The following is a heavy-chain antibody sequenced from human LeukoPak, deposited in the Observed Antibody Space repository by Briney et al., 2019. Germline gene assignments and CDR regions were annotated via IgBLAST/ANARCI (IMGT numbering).Heavy chain of an antibody. CDR3: ARRLGRKFGERFYYYHYMDV. V-gene: IGHV4-34*01. J-gene: IGHJ6*03. Sequence: GSLRLSCAASGFTFSNAWMSWVRQPPGKGLEWIAEIKHSGSTNYNPSLKSRVTISVDTSKNQFSLKLSSVTAADTAVYYCARRLGRKFGERFYYYHYMDVWGKGTTVTISS. CDR2: IKHSGST. CDR1: GFTFSNAW. D-gene: IGHD3-10*01.